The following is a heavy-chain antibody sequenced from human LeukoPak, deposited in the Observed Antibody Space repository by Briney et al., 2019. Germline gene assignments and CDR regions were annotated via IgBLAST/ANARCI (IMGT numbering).Heavy chain of an antibody. V-gene: IGHV3-11*01. CDR2: ISSSGSTI. J-gene: IGHJ3*02. CDR1: GFTFSDYY. D-gene: IGHD3-22*01. CDR3: ARVGSYYYDSSGYYYPEAFDI. Sequence: PGGSLRLSCAASGFTFSDYYMSWIRQAPGKGLEWVSYISSSGSTIYYADSVKCRFTIARDNAKNSLYLQMNILRAEDPAVYYCARVGSYYYDSSGYYYPEAFDIWGQGTMVTVSS.